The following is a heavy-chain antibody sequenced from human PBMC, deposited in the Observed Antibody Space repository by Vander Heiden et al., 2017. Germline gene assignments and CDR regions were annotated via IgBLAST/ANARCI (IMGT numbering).Heavy chain of an antibody. Sequence: QVQLQQWGAGLLKPSATLSLTCAVHGGSFSGYYWCWIRQPPGKGLEWIGEINHSGSTNYNPSLKSRVTISVDTSKNQFSLKLSSVTAADTAVYYCARGGIAVAGTAERDYFDYWGQGTLVTVSS. V-gene: IGHV4-34*01. D-gene: IGHD6-19*01. CDR1: GGSFSGYY. CDR3: ARGGIAVAGTAERDYFDY. J-gene: IGHJ4*02. CDR2: INHSGST.